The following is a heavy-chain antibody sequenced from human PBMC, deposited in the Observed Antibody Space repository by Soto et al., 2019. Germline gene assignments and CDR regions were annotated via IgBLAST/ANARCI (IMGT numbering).Heavy chain of an antibody. CDR2: IHNDGRST. J-gene: IGHJ4*02. CDR3: ARSNWQNYFDS. Sequence: EVQLVESGGGLVQPGGSLRLSCAASGFTFSDYWMHWVRQTPGKGLMWISRIHNDGRSTDNADSVKGRFTISRDNARNTLYLQMNSLRAEDTAVYSCARSNWQNYFDSWGQGTLVTVSS. D-gene: IGHD1-1*01. CDR1: GFTFSDYW. V-gene: IGHV3-74*01.